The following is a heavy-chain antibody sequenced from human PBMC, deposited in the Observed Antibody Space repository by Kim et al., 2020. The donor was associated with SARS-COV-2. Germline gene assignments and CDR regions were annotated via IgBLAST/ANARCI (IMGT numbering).Heavy chain of an antibody. CDR3: AKTGIAAAADY. J-gene: IGHJ4*02. V-gene: IGHV3-9*01. CDR1: GFTFDDYA. CDR2: ISWNSGSI. Sequence: GGSLRLSCAASGFTFDDYAMHWVRQAPGKGLEWVSGISWNSGSIGYADSVKGRFTISRDNAKNSLYLQMNSLRAEDTALYYCAKTGIAAAADYWGQGTLV. D-gene: IGHD6-13*01.